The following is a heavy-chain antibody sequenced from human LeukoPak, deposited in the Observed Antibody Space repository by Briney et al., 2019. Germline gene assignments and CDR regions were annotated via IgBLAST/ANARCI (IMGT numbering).Heavy chain of an antibody. V-gene: IGHV1-2*02. Sequence: GVSVNVSCQALGYTFTDHYFHWLRQAPGQGIEWMGWIHPGRGDTNIAQKFQGRVSLTRDMSISTAYMELSRLTSDGTAVYYCARDHNWGPDYWGQGTLVSVSS. CDR1: GYTFTDHY. J-gene: IGHJ4*02. D-gene: IGHD7-27*01. CDR2: IHPGRGDT. CDR3: ARDHNWGPDY.